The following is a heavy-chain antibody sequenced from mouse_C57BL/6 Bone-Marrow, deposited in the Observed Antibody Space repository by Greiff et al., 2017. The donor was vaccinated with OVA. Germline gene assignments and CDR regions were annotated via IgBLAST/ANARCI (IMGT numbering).Heavy chain of an antibody. V-gene: IGHV5-6*01. Sequence: EVQGVESGGDLVKPGGSLKLSCAASGFTFSSYGMSWVRQTPDKRLEWVATISSGGSYTYYPDSVKGRFTISRDNAKNTLYLQMSSLKSEDTAMYYCARPYYYGSRGYFDYWGQGTTLTVS. CDR1: GFTFSSYG. CDR3: ARPYYYGSRGYFDY. D-gene: IGHD1-1*01. J-gene: IGHJ2*01. CDR2: ISSGGSYT.